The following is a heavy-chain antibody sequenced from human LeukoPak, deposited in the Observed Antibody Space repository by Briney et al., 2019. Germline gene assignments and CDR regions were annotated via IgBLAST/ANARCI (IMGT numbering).Heavy chain of an antibody. CDR2: ISGSGT. V-gene: IGHV3-23*01. J-gene: IGHJ3*02. CDR1: GFTFRSYA. D-gene: IGHD4-17*01. Sequence: PGGSLRLSCATSGFTFRSYAMIWVRQAPERGLQWFSGISGSGTYYADFAKGRFTISRDNSKNTLYLQMNSLRAEDTATYYCARDPNGDYIGAFDMWGQGTMVTVS. CDR3: ARDPNGDYIGAFDM.